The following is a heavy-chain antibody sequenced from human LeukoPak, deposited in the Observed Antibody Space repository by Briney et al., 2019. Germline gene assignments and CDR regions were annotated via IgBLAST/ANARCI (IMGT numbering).Heavy chain of an antibody. CDR3: ARVDSSGYYKNYFDY. J-gene: IGHJ4*02. CDR2: IYSGGNT. V-gene: IGHV3-53*01. D-gene: IGHD3-22*01. CDR1: GFTVSSKY. Sequence: QPGGSLRLSCAASGFTVSSKYMSWVRQAPGKGLEWVSVIYSGGNTYYADSVKGRFTISRDNSKNTMYLQMNSLRADDTAVYYCARVDSSGYYKNYFDYWGQGTLVTVSS.